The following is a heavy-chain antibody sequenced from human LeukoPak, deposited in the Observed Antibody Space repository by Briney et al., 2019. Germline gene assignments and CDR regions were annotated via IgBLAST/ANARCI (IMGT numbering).Heavy chain of an antibody. Sequence: GWSLRLSCAPSVFSVSSNFMIWVGQAPGKGLDGVSVIYSGGTTYYADSVKGRFTISRDNSKNTLSLQMNSLRAEDTAVYYCARDGYGNNYMDVWGKGTTVTVSS. CDR2: IYSGGTT. V-gene: IGHV3-53*01. CDR1: VFSVSSNF. J-gene: IGHJ6*03. D-gene: IGHD1/OR15-1a*01. CDR3: ARDGYGNNYMDV.